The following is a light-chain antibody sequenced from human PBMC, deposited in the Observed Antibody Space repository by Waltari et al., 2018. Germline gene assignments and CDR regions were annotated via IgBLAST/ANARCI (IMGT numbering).Light chain of an antibody. Sequence: QSALTQPASVSGSPGQSVTISCAGISGDVGGYDFVSLYQQHPGKAPKLIIYGVSMRPSGVSDRFSGSKSGNTASLTISGLQADDEAVYSCCSYTSRSTYVIFGGGTTLTVL. CDR2: GVS. V-gene: IGLV2-14*03. J-gene: IGLJ2*01. CDR1: SGDVGGYDF. CDR3: CSYTSRSTYVI.